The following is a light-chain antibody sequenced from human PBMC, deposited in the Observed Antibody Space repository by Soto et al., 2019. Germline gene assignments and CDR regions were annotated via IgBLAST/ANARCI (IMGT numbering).Light chain of an antibody. CDR1: SRDVGAYNY. CDR2: DVS. V-gene: IGLV2-8*01. Sequence: QSALTQPPSASGSPGQSVTISCTGTSRDVGAYNYVSWYQQHPGKAPKLMIYDVSKRPSGVPDRFSGSKSGNTASLTGSGLQAEEEADYYCSSYAGRNNFVFGGGTKLTVL. CDR3: SSYAGRNNFV. J-gene: IGLJ2*01.